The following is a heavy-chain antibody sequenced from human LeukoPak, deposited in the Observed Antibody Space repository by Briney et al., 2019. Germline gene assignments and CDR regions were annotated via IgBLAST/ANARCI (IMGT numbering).Heavy chain of an antibody. CDR1: GFTFDDYG. Sequence: RSGGSLRLSCAASGFTFDDYGMSWVRQAPGKGLEWVSGINWNGGSTGYADSVKGRFTISRDNAKNSLYLQMNSLRAEDTAVYYCARDPPPPGIMVYATLDYWGQGTLVTVSS. J-gene: IGHJ4*02. CDR2: INWNGGST. V-gene: IGHV3-20*04. D-gene: IGHD2-8*01. CDR3: ARDPPPPGIMVYATLDY.